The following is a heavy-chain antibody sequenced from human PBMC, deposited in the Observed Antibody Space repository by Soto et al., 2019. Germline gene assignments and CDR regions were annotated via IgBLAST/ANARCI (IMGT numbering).Heavy chain of an antibody. Sequence: QVQLVQSGAEVKKPGSSVKVSCKASGGTFSSYAISWVRQAPGQGLEWMGGIIPIFGTANYAQKFQGRVTITADESTSTAYMELSSLRSEDTAVYYCARDKWELLRLSVSSGMDVWGQGTTVTVSS. V-gene: IGHV1-69*01. J-gene: IGHJ6*02. D-gene: IGHD1-26*01. CDR2: IIPIFGTA. CDR3: ARDKWELLRLSVSSGMDV. CDR1: GGTFSSYA.